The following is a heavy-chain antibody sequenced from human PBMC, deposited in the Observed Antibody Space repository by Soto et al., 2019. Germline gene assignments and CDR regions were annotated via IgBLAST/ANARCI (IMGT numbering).Heavy chain of an antibody. J-gene: IGHJ6*02. CDR1: GGTFSSYA. V-gene: IGHV1-69*06. CDR2: IIPIFGTA. D-gene: IGHD5-12*01. Sequence: SVKVSCKDSGGTFSSYAISWVRQAPGQGLEWMGGIIPIFGTANYAQKFQGRVTITADKSTSTAYMELSSLRSEDTAVYYCARDPPYDTSPYYYYGMDVWGQGTTVTVSS. CDR3: ARDPPYDTSPYYYYGMDV.